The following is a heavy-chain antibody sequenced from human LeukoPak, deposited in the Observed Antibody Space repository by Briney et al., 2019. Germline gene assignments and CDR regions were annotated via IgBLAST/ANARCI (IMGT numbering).Heavy chain of an antibody. J-gene: IGHJ6*02. CDR1: GYTFTSYG. V-gene: IGHV1-18*01. D-gene: IGHD3-3*01. CDR2: ISAYNGNT. Sequence: ASVKVSCKASGYTFTSYGTSWVRQAPGQGLEWMGWISAYNGNTNYAQKLQGRVTMTTDTSTSTAYMELRSLRSDDTAVYYCARGHYDSDPYYYYSMDVWGQGTTVTVSS. CDR3: ARGHYDSDPYYYYSMDV.